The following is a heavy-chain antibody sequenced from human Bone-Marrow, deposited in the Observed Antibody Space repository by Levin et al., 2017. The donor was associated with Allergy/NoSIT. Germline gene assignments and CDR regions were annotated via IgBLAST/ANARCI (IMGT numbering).Heavy chain of an antibody. V-gene: IGHV4-39*01. Sequence: SQTLSLTCTVSGGSISSSTYYWGWIRQPPGKGLEWIGSFYYSGSTYYNPSLRSRVTISVDTSKNQFSLKLSSVTAADTSLYYCARGAVADTLDAFDIWGQGTILTVSS. CDR3: ARGAVADTLDAFDI. CDR2: FYYSGST. J-gene: IGHJ3*02. D-gene: IGHD6-19*01. CDR1: GGSISSSTYY.